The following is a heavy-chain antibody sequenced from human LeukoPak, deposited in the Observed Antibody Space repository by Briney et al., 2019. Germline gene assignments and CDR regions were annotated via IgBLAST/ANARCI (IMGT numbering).Heavy chain of an antibody. J-gene: IGHJ6*02. CDR3: ARVDEGGHFSYYGMDA. V-gene: IGHV1-2*02. D-gene: IGHD3-16*01. CDR1: GYSFNVYY. CDR2: IKPKSDDT. Sequence: ASVKVSCEASGYSFNVYYIHWVQQAPGQGLEWMGWIKPKSDDTNYGQNFQGRVTMTRDTSISTAYMELSGLRSDDTAVYYCARVDEGGHFSYYGMDAWGQGTTVTVSS.